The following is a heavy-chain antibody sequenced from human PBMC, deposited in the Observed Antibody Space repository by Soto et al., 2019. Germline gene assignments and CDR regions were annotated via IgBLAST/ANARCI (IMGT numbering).Heavy chain of an antibody. V-gene: IGHV4-30-4*01. D-gene: IGHD7-27*01. CDR1: GDSIINGEYY. Sequence: SETLSLTCTVSGDSIINGEYYWTWIRQSPGKGLEWIGYIYYSGDTYYNPSLKSRVTISVDRSKNQFSLKLSSVTVADTAVYYCARSPRNWGFDYWGLGTLVTVSS. CDR2: IYYSGDT. J-gene: IGHJ4*02. CDR3: ARSPRNWGFDY.